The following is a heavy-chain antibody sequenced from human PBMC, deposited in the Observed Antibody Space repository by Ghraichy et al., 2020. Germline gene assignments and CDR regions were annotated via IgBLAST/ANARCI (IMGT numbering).Heavy chain of an antibody. CDR2: IASDATDK. J-gene: IGHJ6*02. CDR3: ARIRSSHYDSSGNYHIGDYFFYGMDI. V-gene: IGHV3-74*01. D-gene: IGHD3-22*01. CDR1: GFTFRSFW. Sequence: LSLNCAASGFTFRSFWMAWVRQSPGKGLVWVSRIASDATDKDYADSVKGRFTISRDNAKNTVFLQMNSLTAEDTGVYYCARIRSSHYDSSGNYHIGDYFFYGMDIWGQGTTVTVSS.